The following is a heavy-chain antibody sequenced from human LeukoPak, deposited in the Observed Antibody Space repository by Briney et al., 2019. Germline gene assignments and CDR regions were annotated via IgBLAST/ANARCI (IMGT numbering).Heavy chain of an antibody. Sequence: GGSLRLSCAASGFTFSSYSMNWVRQAPGKGLEWVSYISSSSTIYYADSVKGRFTISRDNAKNSLYLQMNSLRAEDTAVYYCARVLFVDPTYWGQGTLVTVSP. J-gene: IGHJ4*02. D-gene: IGHD3/OR15-3a*01. CDR2: ISSSSTI. CDR3: ARVLFVDPTY. V-gene: IGHV3-48*01. CDR1: GFTFSSYS.